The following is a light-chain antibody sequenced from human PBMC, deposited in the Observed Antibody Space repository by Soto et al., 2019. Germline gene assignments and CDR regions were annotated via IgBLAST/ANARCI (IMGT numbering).Light chain of an antibody. CDR3: QHYNSYSEA. CDR1: QSVSNNY. J-gene: IGKJ1*01. V-gene: IGKV3-20*01. CDR2: GAS. Sequence: EIVLTQSPGTLSLNTGERATLSCRASQSVSNNYLAWYQQQPGQAPRLLIYGASNRATGIPDRFSGSGSGTEFTLTISSLQPDDFATYYCQHYNSYSEAFGQGTKVDIK.